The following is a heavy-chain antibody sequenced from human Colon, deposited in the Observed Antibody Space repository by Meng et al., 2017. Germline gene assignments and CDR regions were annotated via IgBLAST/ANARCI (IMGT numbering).Heavy chain of an antibody. V-gene: IGHV4-31*03. D-gene: IGHD3-22*01. Sequence: QESGPGLVKPSQTLSLTCTVSGGSISSGDYYWSWSRQHPGKGLEWIGYFYFSGNTYYNPSLKSRVSISVDTSKNRFSLNLSSVTAADTAVYYCARYFYDSRGVTWFDPWGQGTLVTVSS. CDR1: GGSISSGDYY. CDR3: ARYFYDSRGVTWFDP. J-gene: IGHJ5*02. CDR2: FYFSGNT.